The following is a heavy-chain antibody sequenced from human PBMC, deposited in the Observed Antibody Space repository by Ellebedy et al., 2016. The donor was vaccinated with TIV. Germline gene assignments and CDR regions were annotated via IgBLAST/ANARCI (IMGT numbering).Heavy chain of an antibody. Sequence: SETLSLTCTVSGGSINSYYWSWIRQPPGKGLEWIGYIYYSGSTSSNPSLKSRVTISVDTSKNRFSLRLSSVTAADTAIYYCATGHTAMTTWGPGTLVTVSS. CDR2: IYYSGST. CDR3: ATGHTAMTT. CDR1: GGSINSYY. J-gene: IGHJ4*02. D-gene: IGHD5-18*01. V-gene: IGHV4-59*01.